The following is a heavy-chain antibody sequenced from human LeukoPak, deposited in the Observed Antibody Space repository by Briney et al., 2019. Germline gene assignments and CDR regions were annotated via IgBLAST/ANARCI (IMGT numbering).Heavy chain of an antibody. J-gene: IGHJ4*02. CDR3: ARKKRWLHFDY. CDR2: IYYSGST. V-gene: IGHV4-59*01. Sequence: SETLSLTCTVSVGSISIYYWSWIRQPPGKGLEWIGYIYYSGSTNYNPSLKSLVTISVDTFKNQCSLKLRSVTAEDTAVYYCARKKRWLHFDYWGQGTLVTVSS. CDR1: VGSISIYY. D-gene: IGHD5-12*01.